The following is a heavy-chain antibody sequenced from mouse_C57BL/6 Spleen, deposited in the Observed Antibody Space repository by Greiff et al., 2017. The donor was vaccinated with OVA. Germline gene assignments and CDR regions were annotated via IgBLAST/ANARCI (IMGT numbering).Heavy chain of an antibody. D-gene: IGHD1-1*01. CDR2: IDPSDRET. CDR1: GYTFTSYW. J-gene: IGHJ4*01. Sequence: QVQLQQPGAELVRPGSSVKLSCKASGYTFTSYWMHWVKQRPIQGLEWIGNIDPSDRETHYNQKFTDKAPLTVDKSSSTAYMQLSSLTSEDSAVYYCATSPITTYYARDYWGQGTSVTVSS. V-gene: IGHV1-52*01. CDR3: ATSPITTYYARDY.